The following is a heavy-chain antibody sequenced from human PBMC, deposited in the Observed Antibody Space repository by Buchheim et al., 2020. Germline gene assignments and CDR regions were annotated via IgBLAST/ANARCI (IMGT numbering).Heavy chain of an antibody. V-gene: IGHV3-7*02. Sequence: EVQLVESGGGLVQPGGSLRLSCAASGFTFSSXWMSWVRQAPGKGLEWVANIKQDGSEKYYVDSVKGRFXISRDNAKNSLYLQMNSLRAEDTAVYYCALNSPPDYYDSSGYFNYWGQGTL. CDR2: IKQDGSEK. CDR3: ALNSPPDYYDSSGYFNY. D-gene: IGHD3-22*01. CDR1: GFTFSSXW. J-gene: IGHJ4*02.